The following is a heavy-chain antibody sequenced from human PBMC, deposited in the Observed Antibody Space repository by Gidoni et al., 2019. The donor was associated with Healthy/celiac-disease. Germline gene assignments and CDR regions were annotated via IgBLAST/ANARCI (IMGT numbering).Heavy chain of an antibody. V-gene: IGHV3-33*01. CDR1: GFTFSSYG. Sequence: QVQLVESGGGVVQPGRSLRLSCAASGFTFSSYGMHWVRQAPGQGLEWVAVIWYDGSNKYYADSVKGRFTISRDNSKNTLYLQMNSLRAEDTAVYYCARDYGDYMGDYYYYYMDVWGKGTTVTVSS. D-gene: IGHD4-4*01. J-gene: IGHJ6*03. CDR3: ARDYGDYMGDYYYYYMDV. CDR2: IWYDGSNK.